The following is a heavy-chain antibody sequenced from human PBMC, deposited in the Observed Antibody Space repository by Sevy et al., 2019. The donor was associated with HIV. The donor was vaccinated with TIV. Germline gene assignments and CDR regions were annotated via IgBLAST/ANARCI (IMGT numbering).Heavy chain of an antibody. CDR3: ARDPHDLGYSIYYFDY. V-gene: IGHV3-21*01. CDR2: ISSSSSYI. Sequence: GGSLRLSCAASGFTFSSYSMNWVRQAPGKGLEWVSSISSSSSYIYYADSVKGQFTISRDNAKNSLYLQMNSLRAEDTAVYYCARDPHDLGYSIYYFDYWGQGTLVTVSS. J-gene: IGHJ4*02. CDR1: GFTFSSYS. D-gene: IGHD3-3*02.